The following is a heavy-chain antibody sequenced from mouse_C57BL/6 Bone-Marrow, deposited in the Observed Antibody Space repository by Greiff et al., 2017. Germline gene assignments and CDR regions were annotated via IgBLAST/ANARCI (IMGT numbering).Heavy chain of an antibody. CDR1: GFTFTDYY. CDR2: ISNKANGYTT. CDR3: ARVYDSGSWFAY. J-gene: IGHJ3*01. Sequence: EVMLVESGGGLVQPGGSLSLSCAASGFTFTDYYMSWVRQPPGKALEWLGFISNKANGYTTEYSASVKGRFTISRDNSQSILYLQMNALRAEDSASYYCARVYDSGSWFAYWGQGTLVTVAA. V-gene: IGHV7-3*01. D-gene: IGHD2-12*01.